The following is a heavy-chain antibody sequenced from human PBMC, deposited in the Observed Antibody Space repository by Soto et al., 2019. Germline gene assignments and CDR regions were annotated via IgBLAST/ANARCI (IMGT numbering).Heavy chain of an antibody. D-gene: IGHD3-22*01. CDR3: ARDASNDYYDSSGSASDY. J-gene: IGHJ4*02. CDR1: GYTFTGYY. V-gene: IGHV1-18*04. Sequence: ASVKVSCKASGYTFTGYYMHWVRQAPGQGLEWMGWISAYNGNTNYAQKLQGRVTMTTDTSTSTAYMELRSLRSDDTAVYYCARDASNDYYDSSGSASDYWGQGTLVTVSS. CDR2: ISAYNGNT.